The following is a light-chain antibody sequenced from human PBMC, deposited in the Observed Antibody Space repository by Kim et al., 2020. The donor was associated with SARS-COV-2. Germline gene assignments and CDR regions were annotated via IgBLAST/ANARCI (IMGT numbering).Light chain of an antibody. CDR2: GRN. J-gene: IGLJ2*01. CDR1: SLRSYY. V-gene: IGLV3-19*01. Sequence: AGGQTVRITCQGDSLRSYYATWYQQKPRQAPVLVIYGRNNRPSGIPDRFSGSASGNTASLTISGAQAEDEAEFYCQSRDSGGNVVFGGGTKLTVL. CDR3: QSRDSGGNVV.